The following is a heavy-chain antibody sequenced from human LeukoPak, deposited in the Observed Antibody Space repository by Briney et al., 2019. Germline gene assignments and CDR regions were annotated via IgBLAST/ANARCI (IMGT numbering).Heavy chain of an antibody. V-gene: IGHV4-30-4*01. J-gene: IGHJ4*02. CDR1: GGSISSGDYF. D-gene: IGHD6-19*01. CDR2: IYNSGST. CDR3: ARVAPNTSSGWYSYFDY. Sequence: SETLSLTCTVSGGSISSGDYFWRWIRQPPGKGLEWIGYIYNSGSTYYNPSLKSRVTISVYTSKNQFSLKLSSVTAADTAVYYCARVAPNTSSGWYSYFDYWGQGTLVTVSS.